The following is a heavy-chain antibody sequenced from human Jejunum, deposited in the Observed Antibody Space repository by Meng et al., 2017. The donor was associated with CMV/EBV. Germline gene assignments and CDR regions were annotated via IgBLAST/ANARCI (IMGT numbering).Heavy chain of an antibody. D-gene: IGHD3-22*01. CDR1: GFTVNNAW. J-gene: IGHJ4*02. CDR3: ARDNDGSSHYSQFDY. V-gene: IGHV3-33*08. CDR2: LWYDGSRK. Sequence: SGFTVNNAWMNWVRQFPGKGLEWVAVLWYDGSRKYFADSVQGRFSISRDDSKNTVYLQMNSLRAEDTAVYYCARDNDGSSHYSQFDYWGQGTLVTVSS.